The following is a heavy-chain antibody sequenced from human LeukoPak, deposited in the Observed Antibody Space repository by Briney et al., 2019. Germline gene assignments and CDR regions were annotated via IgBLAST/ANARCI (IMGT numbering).Heavy chain of an antibody. D-gene: IGHD2-2*01. CDR1: GGSISSYY. Sequence: SETLSLTCTVSGGSISSYYWSWIRQPAGKGLEWIGEINHSGSTNYNPSLKSRVTISVDTSKNQFSLKLSSVTAADTAVYYCARVRDIVVVPAAWNTRTYNWFDPWGQGTLVTVSS. J-gene: IGHJ5*02. CDR2: INHSGST. CDR3: ARVRDIVVVPAAWNTRTYNWFDP. V-gene: IGHV4-34*01.